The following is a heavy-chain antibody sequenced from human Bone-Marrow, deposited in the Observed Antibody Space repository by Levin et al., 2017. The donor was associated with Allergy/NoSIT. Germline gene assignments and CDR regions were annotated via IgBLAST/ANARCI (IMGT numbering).Heavy chain of an antibody. CDR2: ISAYNGNT. CDR1: GYTFTRYG. Sequence: RGESLKISCKASGYTFTRYGISWVRQAPGQGLEWMGWISAYNGNTNYAQKLQGRVTMTTDTSTTTAYMELRSLRSDDTAVYYCARDIYYDTSGRVDYYYGMDVWGQGTTVTVSS. CDR3: ARDIYYDTSGRVDYYYGMDV. V-gene: IGHV1-18*01. D-gene: IGHD3-22*01. J-gene: IGHJ6*02.